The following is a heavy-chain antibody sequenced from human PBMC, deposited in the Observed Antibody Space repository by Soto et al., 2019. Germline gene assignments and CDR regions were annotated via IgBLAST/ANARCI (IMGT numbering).Heavy chain of an antibody. CDR2: ISYDGSNK. Sequence: QVQLVESGGGVVQPGRSLRLSCAASGFTFSSYGMHWVRQAPGKGLEWVAVISYDGSNKYYADSVKGRFTISRDNSKNSLYLQMNSLRAQDTAVYFCAAVTNWNYYYYGMDFWGQPTTVTDSS. CDR1: GFTFSSYG. V-gene: IGHV3-30*03. CDR3: AAVTNWNYYYYGMDF. D-gene: IGHD4-4*01. J-gene: IGHJ6*02.